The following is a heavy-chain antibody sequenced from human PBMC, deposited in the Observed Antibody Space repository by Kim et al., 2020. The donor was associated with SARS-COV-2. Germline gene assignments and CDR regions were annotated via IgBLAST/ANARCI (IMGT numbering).Heavy chain of an antibody. CDR2: IYYSGST. D-gene: IGHD2-2*01. Sequence: SETLSLTCTVSGCSISSSSYYWGWIRQPPGKGLEWIGSIYYSGSTYYNPSLKSRVTISVDTSKNQFSLKLSPVTAADTAVYYCARDIRGALRGIVVVPVAPFAPWGQGTLVTVSS. CDR3: ARDIRGALRGIVVVPVAPFAP. J-gene: IGHJ5*02. CDR1: GCSISSSSYY. V-gene: IGHV4-39*02.